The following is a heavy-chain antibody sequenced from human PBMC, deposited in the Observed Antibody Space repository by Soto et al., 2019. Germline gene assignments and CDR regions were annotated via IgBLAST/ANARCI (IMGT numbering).Heavy chain of an antibody. D-gene: IGHD5-12*01. CDR1: GDTFTDYY. CDR3: ARESGGATATLDYYYFYMDV. Sequence: QVQLVQSGAEVKKPGASVTVSCRSSGDTFTDYYIHWVRQAPGQGLEWMGWINPNSGVTKYAQKLQGWVSMTRDTSSRTVYMQRSRLRSDDTAVYYWARESGGATATLDYYYFYMDVWGTGTTVTVSS. V-gene: IGHV1-2*04. CDR2: INPNSGVT. J-gene: IGHJ6*03.